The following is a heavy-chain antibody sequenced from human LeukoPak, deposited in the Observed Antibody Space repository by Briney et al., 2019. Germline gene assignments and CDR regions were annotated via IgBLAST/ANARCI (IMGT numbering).Heavy chain of an antibody. CDR2: ISGSAHKI. CDR1: GITFSNYA. Sequence: GGSLRLSCVASGITFSNYAVSWVRQAPEKGLDWVSVISGSAHKIRYADSVKGRFTISRDNSENIVYLQMNNLRAEDTSVYYCAGRVTGYSSGYVYWGQGTLVTVSS. CDR3: AGRVTGYSSGYVY. D-gene: IGHD5-18*01. V-gene: IGHV3-23*01. J-gene: IGHJ4*02.